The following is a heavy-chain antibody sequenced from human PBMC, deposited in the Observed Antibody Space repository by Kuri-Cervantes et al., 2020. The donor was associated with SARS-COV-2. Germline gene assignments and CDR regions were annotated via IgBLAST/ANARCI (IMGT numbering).Heavy chain of an antibody. CDR3: AKDGSANYYYYYMDV. Sequence: GESLKISCAASGFIFSSHAMRWVRQAPGKGLEWVSTVSGYDGSAYYADSVKGRFTISRDNSKNTLYLQMNSLRAEDTAVYYCAKDGSANYYYYYMDVWGKGTTVTVSS. V-gene: IGHV3-23*01. J-gene: IGHJ6*03. CDR2: VSGYDGSA. CDR1: GFIFSSHA. D-gene: IGHD3-10*01.